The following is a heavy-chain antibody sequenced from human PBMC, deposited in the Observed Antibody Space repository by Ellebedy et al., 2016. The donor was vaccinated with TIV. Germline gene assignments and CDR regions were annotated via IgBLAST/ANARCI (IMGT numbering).Heavy chain of an antibody. CDR2: FDPEDGET. D-gene: IGHD6-6*01. V-gene: IGHV1-24*01. J-gene: IGHJ6*02. CDR3: ARSAYSSSVYFKYQYHGMDV. Sequence: AASVKVSCKASGYTFTRYYMHWVRQAPGKGLEWMGGFDPEDGETTYSQKFQGRVTMSEDTSTDTSYMELSSLRSEDTAVYYCARSAYSSSVYFKYQYHGMDVWGQGTTVTVSS. CDR1: GYTFTRYY.